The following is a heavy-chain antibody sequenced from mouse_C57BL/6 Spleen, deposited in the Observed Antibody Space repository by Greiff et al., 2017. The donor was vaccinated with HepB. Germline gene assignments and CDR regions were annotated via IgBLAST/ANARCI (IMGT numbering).Heavy chain of an antibody. D-gene: IGHD2-4*01. V-gene: IGHV1-64*01. J-gene: IGHJ3*01. CDR1: GYTFTSYW. Sequence: QVQLQQPGAELVKPGASVKLSCKASGYTFTSYWMHWVKQRPGQGLEWIGMIHPNSGSTNYNEKFKSKATLTVDKSSSTAYMQLSSLTSEDSAVYYCARFPLYDYDGRAWFAYWGQGTLVTVSA. CDR3: ARFPLYDYDGRAWFAY. CDR2: IHPNSGST.